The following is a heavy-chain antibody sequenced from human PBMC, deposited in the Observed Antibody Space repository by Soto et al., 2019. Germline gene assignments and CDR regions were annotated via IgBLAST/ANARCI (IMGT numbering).Heavy chain of an antibody. J-gene: IGHJ4*02. CDR3: AGDWVSGWFLDY. D-gene: IGHD6-19*01. CDR2: IKQDGSEK. V-gene: IGHV3-7*01. Sequence: EVQLVESGGGLVQPGGSLRLSCAASGFTFSSYWMSWVRQAPGKGLEWVANIKQDGSEKYYVDSVKGRFTISRDNAKNSLYLQMNSLRAEDTAVYYWAGDWVSGWFLDYWGQGTLGTVSS. CDR1: GFTFSSYW.